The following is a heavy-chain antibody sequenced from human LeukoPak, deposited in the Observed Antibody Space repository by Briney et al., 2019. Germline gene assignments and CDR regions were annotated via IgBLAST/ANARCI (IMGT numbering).Heavy chain of an antibody. CDR1: GGTFSSYA. CDR3: ARDLMSIAARLNPEAGDYYYYMDV. D-gene: IGHD6-6*01. J-gene: IGHJ6*03. V-gene: IGHV1-69*05. Sequence: SVKVFCKASGGTFSSYAISWVRQAPGQGLEWMGGIIPIFGTANYAQKFQGRVTITTDESTSTAYMELSSLRSEDTAVYYCARDLMSIAARLNPEAGDYYYYMDVWGKGTTVTVSS. CDR2: IIPIFGTA.